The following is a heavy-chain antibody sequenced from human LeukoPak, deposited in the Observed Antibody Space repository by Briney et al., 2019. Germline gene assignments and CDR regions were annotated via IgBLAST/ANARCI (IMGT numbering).Heavy chain of an antibody. D-gene: IGHD1-26*01. CDR3: ARSNSESYYRGYYFDY. V-gene: IGHV4-59*01. J-gene: IGHJ4*02. CDR1: GGSISSFY. Sequence: SETLSLTCTVSGGSISSFYWSWIRQPPEKGLEWIGYISHSGTTNYNPSLKSRVTISVDTSVNQFSLMLSSVTAADTAVYYCARSNSESYYRGYYFDYWGQGTLVTVSS. CDR2: ISHSGTT.